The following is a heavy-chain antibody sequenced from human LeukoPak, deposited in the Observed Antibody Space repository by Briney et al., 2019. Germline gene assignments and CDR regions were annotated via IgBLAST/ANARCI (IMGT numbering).Heavy chain of an antibody. D-gene: IGHD3-22*01. CDR3: ARDGGDGSGYYFSDY. V-gene: IGHV1-46*01. CDR2: INPSGGST. J-gene: IGHJ4*02. Sequence: EASVKVSCKASGYTFTSYYLHWVRQAPGQGLEWMGIINPSGGSTSYAQRFQGRVTMTRDASTRTVYMELSSLRSEDTAVYYCARDGGDGSGYYFSDYWGQGTLVTVSS. CDR1: GYTFTSYY.